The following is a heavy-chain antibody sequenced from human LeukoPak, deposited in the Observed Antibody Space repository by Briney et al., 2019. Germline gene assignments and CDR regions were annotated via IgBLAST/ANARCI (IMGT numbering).Heavy chain of an antibody. J-gene: IGHJ4*02. CDR2: VSPGTGKT. Sequence: ASVKVSCKASGYTFTTDDINWVRQASGRGPEWMGLVSPGTGKTRYPQRFQGRVTMTRDTSINKVYMELSSLRSEDTAIYYCARVFGQWLAVDWGQGTPVTVSS. D-gene: IGHD6-19*01. CDR1: GYTFTTDD. CDR3: ARVFGQWLAVD. V-gene: IGHV1-8*01.